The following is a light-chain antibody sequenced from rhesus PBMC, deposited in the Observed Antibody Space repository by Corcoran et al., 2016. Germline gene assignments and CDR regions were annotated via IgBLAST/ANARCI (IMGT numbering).Light chain of an antibody. CDR2: RNN. Sequence: QAGLTQPPSVSKALRQTVTLTCTGNSNNVAYQGADWLQQQQGHPPKLLSHRNNNRPSGISERFSASRSGNTASLTITGLQPEDEADYYCSAWDSSLNAHVFGSGTKLTVL. V-gene: IGLV10-114*01. J-gene: IGLJ6*01. CDR3: SAWDSSLNAHV. CDR1: SNNVAYQG.